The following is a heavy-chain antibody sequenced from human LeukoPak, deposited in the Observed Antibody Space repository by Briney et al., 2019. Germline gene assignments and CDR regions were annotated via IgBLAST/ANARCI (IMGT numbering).Heavy chain of an antibody. Sequence: SETLSLTCTVSGGSISSYYWSWIRQPPGKGLEWIGYIYYSGSTNYNPSLKSRVTISVDTSKNQLSLKLSSVTAADTAEYYCARQEGSSSSYYQYGMDVWGQGTTVIVSS. J-gene: IGHJ6*02. V-gene: IGHV4-59*08. CDR1: GGSISSYY. CDR2: IYYSGST. CDR3: ARQEGSSSSYYQYGMDV. D-gene: IGHD6-6*01.